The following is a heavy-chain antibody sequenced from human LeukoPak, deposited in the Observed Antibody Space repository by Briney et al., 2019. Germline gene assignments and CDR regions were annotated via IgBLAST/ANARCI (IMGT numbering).Heavy chain of an antibody. Sequence: ASVKVSCKASGYTFTSYDINWVRQATEQGLEWMGWMNPNSGNTGYAQKFQGRVTMTRNTSISTAYMELSSLRSEDTAVYYCARVVGATGDWFDPWGQGTLVTVSS. D-gene: IGHD1-26*01. CDR3: ARVVGATGDWFDP. J-gene: IGHJ5*02. V-gene: IGHV1-8*01. CDR1: GYTFTSYD. CDR2: MNPNSGNT.